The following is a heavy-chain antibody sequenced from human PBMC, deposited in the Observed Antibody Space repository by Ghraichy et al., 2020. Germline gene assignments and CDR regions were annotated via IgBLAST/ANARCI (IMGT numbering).Heavy chain of an antibody. Sequence: SQTLSLTCAISGDSVSSNSAAWNWIRQSPSRGLEWLGRTYYRSKWYNDYAVSVKSRITINPDTSKNQFSLQLNSVTPEDTAVYDCARDGPFYCSSTSCYHIYGMDVWGQGTTVTVSS. CDR2: TYYRSKWYN. V-gene: IGHV6-1*01. CDR3: ARDGPFYCSSTSCYHIYGMDV. D-gene: IGHD2-2*01. J-gene: IGHJ6*02. CDR1: GDSVSSNSAA.